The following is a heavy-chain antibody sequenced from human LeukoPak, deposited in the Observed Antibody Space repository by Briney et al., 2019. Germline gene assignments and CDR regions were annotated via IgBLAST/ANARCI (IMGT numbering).Heavy chain of an antibody. CDR1: GGSISPYY. CDR3: ARDREKWEPITRKYSYYMDV. V-gene: IGHV4-39*07. CDR2: IYYSGST. D-gene: IGHD1-14*01. J-gene: IGHJ6*03. Sequence: SETLSLTCTVSGGSISPYYWGWIRQSPGKGLEWIGSIYYSGSTYYNPSLKSRVTISVDTSKNQLSLKLSSVTAADTAIYYCARDREKWEPITRKYSYYMDVWGKGTTVTVSS.